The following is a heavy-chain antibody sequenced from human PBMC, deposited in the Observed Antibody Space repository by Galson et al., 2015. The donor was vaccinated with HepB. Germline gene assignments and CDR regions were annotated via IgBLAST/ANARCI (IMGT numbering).Heavy chain of an antibody. CDR2: IWHDGSNQ. V-gene: IGHV3-33*01. J-gene: IGHJ4*02. CDR3: VRESLTAMVNFDL. CDR1: GFIFSRHG. Sequence: SLRLSCAASGFIFSRHGIHWVRQAPGKGLECVAMIWHDGSNQLYADSVKGRFTISRDNSKNTLYLQMNSLRAEDTAVYYCVRESLTAMVNFDLWGRGTLVTVSS. D-gene: IGHD5-18*01.